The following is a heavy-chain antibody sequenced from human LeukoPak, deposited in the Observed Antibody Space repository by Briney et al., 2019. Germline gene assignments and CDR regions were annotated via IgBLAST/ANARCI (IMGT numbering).Heavy chain of an antibody. CDR1: GGSIRSTSYY. D-gene: IGHD5-18*01. J-gene: IGHJ4*02. CDR3: ATLGYSYGTDY. Sequence: NPSETLSLTCTVSGGSIRSTSYYWGWIRQPPGKGLEWIGFIYYSGTTNYNPSLKSRVTISVDTSKNQFSLKLSSVTAADTAVYYCATLGYSYGTDYWGQGTLVTVSS. V-gene: IGHV4-61*05. CDR2: IYYSGTT.